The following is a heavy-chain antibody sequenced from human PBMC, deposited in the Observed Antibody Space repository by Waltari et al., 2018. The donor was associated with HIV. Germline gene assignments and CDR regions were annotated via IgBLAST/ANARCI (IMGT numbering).Heavy chain of an antibody. J-gene: IGHJ4*02. CDR1: RLHLSDYR. D-gene: IGHD3-3*01. CDR2: VNGDASST. CDR3: TRAVFWSTFFSDNFFDY. Sequence: EVELVESGGGLVQPVGALRLSRAAARLHLSDYRLSWFRQVPGKGLVWVSRVNGDASSTDYADSVRGRFTISRDNAKNTVFLQMDSLRAEDTAVYYCTRAVFWSTFFSDNFFDYWGQGTPLTVSS. V-gene: IGHV3-74*01.